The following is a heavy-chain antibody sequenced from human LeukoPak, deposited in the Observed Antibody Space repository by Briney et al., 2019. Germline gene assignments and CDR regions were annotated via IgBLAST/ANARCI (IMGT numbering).Heavy chain of an antibody. CDR2: TSYNGNT. D-gene: IGHD6-19*01. Sequence: ASVKVSCKASGYTFINYGISWVRQAPGLGLEWMGWTSYNGNTNYAQKFQDRVTMNTDTSTTTAYMELRSLESDDTAVYYCAKHSGSGWQALGYWGQGTLVTVSS. V-gene: IGHV1-18*04. CDR3: AKHSGSGWQALGY. J-gene: IGHJ4*02. CDR1: GYTFINYG.